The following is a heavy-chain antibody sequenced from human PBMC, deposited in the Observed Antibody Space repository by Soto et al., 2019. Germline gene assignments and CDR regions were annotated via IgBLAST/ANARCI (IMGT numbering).Heavy chain of an antibody. V-gene: IGHV4-59*08. CDR2: IYYSGST. D-gene: IGHD4-17*01. CDR1: GGSNSSYY. J-gene: IGHJ4*02. CDR3: ARTDGDYDDY. Sequence: QVQLQESGPGLVKPSETLSLTCTVSGGSNSSYYWSWIRQPPGKGLEWIGYIYYSGSTNYNPSLKSRVTISVDTSKNQFSLKLSSVTAADTAVYYCARTDGDYDDYWGQGTLVTVSS.